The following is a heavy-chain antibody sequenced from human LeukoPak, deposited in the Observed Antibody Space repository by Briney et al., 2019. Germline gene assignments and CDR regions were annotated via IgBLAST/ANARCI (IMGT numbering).Heavy chain of an antibody. CDR3: AKAYYYDSSGYYPADY. CDR2: ISYDGSNK. D-gene: IGHD3-22*01. Sequence: PGRSLRLSCAASGFTFSSYGMHWVRQAPGKGLEWVAVISYDGSNKYYADSVKGRFTISRDNSKNTLYLQMNSLRAEDTAVYFCAKAYYYDSSGYYPADYWGQGTLVTVSS. J-gene: IGHJ4*02. V-gene: IGHV3-30*18. CDR1: GFTFSSYG.